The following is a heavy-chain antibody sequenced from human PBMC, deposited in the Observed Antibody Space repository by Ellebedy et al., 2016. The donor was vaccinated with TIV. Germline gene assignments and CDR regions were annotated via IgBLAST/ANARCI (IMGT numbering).Heavy chain of an antibody. CDR1: GYSFTSYW. V-gene: IGHV5-51*01. CDR3: ATSDSGSYFSPFDI. J-gene: IGHJ3*02. CDR2: IFPGNSDT. D-gene: IGHD1-26*01. Sequence: GESLKISCKGSGYSFTSYWIGWVRQMTGKGLELMGNIFPGNSDTRYSPSRQGQVTISADKSNITAYLQWSSLTASDTAMYYCATSDSGSYFSPFDIWGKGTMVTVSS.